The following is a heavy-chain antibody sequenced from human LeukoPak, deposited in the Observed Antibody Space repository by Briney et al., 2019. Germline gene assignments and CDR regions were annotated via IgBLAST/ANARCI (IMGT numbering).Heavy chain of an antibody. D-gene: IGHD1-26*01. V-gene: IGHV4-34*01. CDR3: ARRGWGLLRDDAFDI. J-gene: IGHJ3*02. CDR2: INHSGST. CDR1: GGSFSGYY. Sequence: SETLSLTCAVYGGSFSGYYWSWIRQPPGKGLEWIGEINHSGSTNYNPSLKSRVTISVDTSKNQFSLKLSSVTAADTAVYYCARRGWGLLRDDAFDIWGQGTMVTVSS.